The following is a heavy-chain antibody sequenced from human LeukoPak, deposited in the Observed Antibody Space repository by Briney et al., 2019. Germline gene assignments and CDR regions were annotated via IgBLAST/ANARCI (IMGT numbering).Heavy chain of an antibody. CDR2: IIPIFGTA. CDR3: ARGLEGSVAGTDY. CDR1: GGTFSSYA. Sequence: SGELSGKASGGTFSSYAISWVRQAPGQGLEWMGGIIPIFGTANYAQKFQGRVTITADESTSTAYMELSSLKSEDTAVYYCARGLEGSVAGTDYWGQGTQVTVSS. J-gene: IGHJ4*02. V-gene: IGHV1-69*01. D-gene: IGHD6-19*01.